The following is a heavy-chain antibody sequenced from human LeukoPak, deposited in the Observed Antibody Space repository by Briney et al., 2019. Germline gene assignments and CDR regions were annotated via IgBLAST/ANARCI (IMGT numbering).Heavy chain of an antibody. CDR2: IKKDGSEK. CDR1: GFIFRNYG. Sequence: GGSLRLSCAASGFIFRNYGMNWVRQAPGKGLEWVANIKKDGSEKYYVDSVKGRFTISRDNAKTSLYLQMNSLRAEDTAVYYCARDLSGVAGYTYGRGIDYWGQGTLVTVSS. J-gene: IGHJ4*02. V-gene: IGHV3-7*01. CDR3: ARDLSGVAGYTYGRGIDY. D-gene: IGHD5-18*01.